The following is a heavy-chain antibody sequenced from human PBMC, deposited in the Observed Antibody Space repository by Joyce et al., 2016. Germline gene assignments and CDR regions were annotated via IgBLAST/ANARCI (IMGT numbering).Heavy chain of an antibody. CDR2: IHRSENT. J-gene: IGHJ4*02. CDR3: ARGWEYGTSHVDY. CDR1: GGSLSNYY. Sequence: QVQLQQWGAGLLKPAETLSLTCAAYGGSLSNYYGGWIRQPPGKGLEWIGEIHRSENTNYNPSPKSRVTISVDTSKNQFSLRLTSVTAADTAVYYCARGWEYGTSHVDYWGQGTRVTVSS. D-gene: IGHD2-2*01. V-gene: IGHV4-34*01.